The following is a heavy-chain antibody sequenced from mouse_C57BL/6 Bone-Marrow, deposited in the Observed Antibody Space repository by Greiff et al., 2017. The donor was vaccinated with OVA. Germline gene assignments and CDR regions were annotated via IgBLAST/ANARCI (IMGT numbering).Heavy chain of an antibody. J-gene: IGHJ2*01. CDR3: ARRPCTTVVAYYFDY. CDR1: GYTFTDYY. Sequence: DVKLQESGPVLVKPGASVKMSCKASGYTFTDYYMNWVKQSHGKSLEWIGVINPYNGGTSYNQKFKGKATLTVDKSSSTAYMELNSLTSEDSAVYYCARRPCTTVVAYYFDYWGQGTTLTVSS. CDR2: INPYNGGT. V-gene: IGHV1-19*01. D-gene: IGHD1-1*01.